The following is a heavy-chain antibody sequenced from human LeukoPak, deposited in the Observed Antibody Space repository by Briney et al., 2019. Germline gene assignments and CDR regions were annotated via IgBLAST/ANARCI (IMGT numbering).Heavy chain of an antibody. Sequence: SETLSLTCTVSGGSISSSSYYWGWIRQPPGKGLEWIGSIYYSGSTYYNPSLKSRATISTDTSKNQFSLRLSSVTAADTAVYYCARGNILTGYCFDFWGQGALVTVSS. CDR1: GGSISSSSYY. D-gene: IGHD3-9*01. CDR2: IYYSGST. J-gene: IGHJ4*02. CDR3: ARGNILTGYCFDF. V-gene: IGHV4-39*07.